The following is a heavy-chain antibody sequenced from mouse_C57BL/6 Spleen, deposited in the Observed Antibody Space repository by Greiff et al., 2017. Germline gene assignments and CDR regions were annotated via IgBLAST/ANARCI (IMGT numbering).Heavy chain of an antibody. D-gene: IGHD2-3*01. CDR3: ARSKNSYDGDYNWYFDV. V-gene: IGHV1-22*01. Sequence: EVQLQQSGPELVKPGASVKMSCKASGYTFTDYNMHWVKQSHGKSLEWIGYINPNNGGTSYNQKFKGKATLTVNKSSSTAYMELPSLTSEDSAVYYCARSKNSYDGDYNWYFDVWGTGTTVTVSS. CDR2: INPNNGGT. J-gene: IGHJ1*03. CDR1: GYTFTDYN.